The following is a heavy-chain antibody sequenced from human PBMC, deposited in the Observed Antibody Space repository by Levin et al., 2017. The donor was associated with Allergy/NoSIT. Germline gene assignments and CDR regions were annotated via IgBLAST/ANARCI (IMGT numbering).Heavy chain of an antibody. Sequence: PGGSLRLSCAASGFTFSSYGMHWVRQAPGKGLEWVAVISYDGSNKYYADSVKGRFTISRDNSKNTLYLQMNSLRAEDTAVYYCAKLNGDSTDYWGQGTLVTVSS. CDR2: ISYDGSNK. CDR1: GFTFSSYG. J-gene: IGHJ4*02. CDR3: AKLNGDSTDY. D-gene: IGHD4-17*01. V-gene: IGHV3-30*18.